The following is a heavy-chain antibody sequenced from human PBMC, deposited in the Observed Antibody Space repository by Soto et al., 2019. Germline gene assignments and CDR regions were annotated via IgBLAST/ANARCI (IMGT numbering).Heavy chain of an antibody. CDR2: IYHSGYT. Sequence: QLQLQESGSGLVKPSQTLSLTCAVSGGSISSGGYSWSWIRQPPGKGLEWIGYIYHSGYTYYNPALKRRVPISVDRSKNQFSLKLSSVTAADTAVYYCARAHYGDYGYGMDVWGQGTTVTVSS. CDR1: GGSISSGGYS. CDR3: ARAHYGDYGYGMDV. V-gene: IGHV4-30-2*01. J-gene: IGHJ6*02. D-gene: IGHD4-17*01.